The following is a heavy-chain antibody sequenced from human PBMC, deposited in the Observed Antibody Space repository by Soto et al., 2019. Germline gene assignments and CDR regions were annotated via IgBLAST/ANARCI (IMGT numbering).Heavy chain of an antibody. CDR3: ARSMFYSDDTNYSPFEY. D-gene: IGHD3-22*01. CDR1: GFTFSSYS. J-gene: IGHJ4*01. Sequence: PGGSLRLSCVASGFTFSSYSMNWVRQAPGKGLEWVSSISSSSSYIYYADSVKGRVTISVDTSKNQFSLRLSSVTAADTAVYYCARSMFYSDDTNYSPFEYWGHGTLVTVSS. CDR2: ISSSSSYI. V-gene: IGHV3-21*04.